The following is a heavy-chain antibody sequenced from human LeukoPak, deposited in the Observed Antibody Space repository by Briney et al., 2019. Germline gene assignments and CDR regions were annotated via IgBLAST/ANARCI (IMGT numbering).Heavy chain of an antibody. CDR3: ARPYDSSADDAFDI. CDR1: GGSISSYY. V-gene: IGHV4-4*07. J-gene: IGHJ3*02. D-gene: IGHD3-22*01. Sequence: PSETLSLTCTVSGGSISSYYWSWIRQPAGKGLELIGRIYTSGSTNYNPSLKSRVTISVDKSKNQFSLKLSSVTAAATAVYYCARPYDSSADDAFDIWGQGTMVTVSS. CDR2: IYTSGST.